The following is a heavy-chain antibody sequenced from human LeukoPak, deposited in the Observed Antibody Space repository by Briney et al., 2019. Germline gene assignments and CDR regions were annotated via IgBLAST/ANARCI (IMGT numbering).Heavy chain of an antibody. J-gene: IGHJ3*02. CDR2: ISSSSSYI. V-gene: IGHV3-21*01. Sequence: GGSLRLSCAASGFTFSSYSMNWVRQAPGKGLEWVSSISSSSSYIYYADSVKGRFTISRDNAKNSLYLQMNSLRAEDTAVYYCARVGIAAAGTVAFDIWGQGTMVTVSS. CDR1: GFTFSSYS. CDR3: ARVGIAAAGTVAFDI. D-gene: IGHD6-13*01.